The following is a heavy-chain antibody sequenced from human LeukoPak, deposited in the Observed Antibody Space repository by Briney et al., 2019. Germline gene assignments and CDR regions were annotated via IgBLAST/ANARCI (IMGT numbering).Heavy chain of an antibody. CDR1: GGSISISSYY. J-gene: IGHJ4*02. CDR2: ISYSGNT. Sequence: SETLSLTCTVSGGSISISSYYWGWIRQPPGKGLEWIGSISYSGNTYFTPSLKSRVTISVDTSKNDFSLRLRSVTAADTALYFCARLIRGKPTGYDYYPRGGYYFDYWGQGTLVTVSS. V-gene: IGHV4-39*02. CDR3: ARLIRGKPTGYDYYPRGGYYFDY. D-gene: IGHD5-12*01.